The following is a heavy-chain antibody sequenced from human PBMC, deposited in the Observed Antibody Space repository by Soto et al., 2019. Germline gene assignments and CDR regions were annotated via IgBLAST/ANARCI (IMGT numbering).Heavy chain of an antibody. Sequence: GGSLRLSCAASGFTFSSYAMHWVRQAPGKGLEWVAVISYDGSNKYYADSVKGRFTISRDNSKNTLYLQMNSLRAEDTAVYYCAGEAPGDAFDIWGQGTMVTVSS. V-gene: IGHV3-30*04. CDR2: ISYDGSNK. CDR3: AGEAPGDAFDI. D-gene: IGHD6-6*01. J-gene: IGHJ3*02. CDR1: GFTFSSYA.